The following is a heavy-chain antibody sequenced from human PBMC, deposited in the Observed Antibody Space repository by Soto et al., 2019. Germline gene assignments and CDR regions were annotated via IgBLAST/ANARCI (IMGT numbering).Heavy chain of an antibody. CDR2: IYYLGNT. CDR1: GGSISSSSSY. CDR3: ARHIADTIFGVVTEASKYYYYGMDV. D-gene: IGHD3-3*01. V-gene: IGHV4-39*01. Sequence: SETLSPTCTVSGGSISSSSSYWGWIRQPPGKGLEWVGSIYYLGNTYYNPSLGGRVSISVDTSKNQFSLKLSSVTAADTAVYYCARHIADTIFGVVTEASKYYYYGMDVWGQGTTVTVSS. J-gene: IGHJ6*02.